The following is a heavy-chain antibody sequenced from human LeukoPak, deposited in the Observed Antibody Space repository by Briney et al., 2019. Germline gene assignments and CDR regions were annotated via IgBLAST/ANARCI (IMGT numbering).Heavy chain of an antibody. J-gene: IGHJ6*02. Sequence: PSETLSLTCTVSGGSISSGDYYWSWIRQPPGKGLEWIGYIYYSGSTYYNPSLKSRVTISVDTSKNQFSLKLSSVTAADTAVYYCARDHTYYYDSSGYYYYYGMDVWGQGTTVTVSS. D-gene: IGHD3-22*01. CDR2: IYYSGST. CDR1: GGSISSGDYY. CDR3: ARDHTYYYDSSGYYYYYGMDV. V-gene: IGHV4-30-4*01.